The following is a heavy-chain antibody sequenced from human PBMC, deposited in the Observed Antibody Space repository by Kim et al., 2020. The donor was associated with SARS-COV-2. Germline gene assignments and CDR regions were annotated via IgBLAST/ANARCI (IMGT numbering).Heavy chain of an antibody. V-gene: IGHV5-10-1*01. Sequence: PTIQGHITISADKSISTAYLQWSSLKASDTAMYYCARFYYDSSGYFFFDYWGQGTLVTVSS. D-gene: IGHD3-22*01. CDR3: ARFYYDSSGYFFFDY. J-gene: IGHJ4*02.